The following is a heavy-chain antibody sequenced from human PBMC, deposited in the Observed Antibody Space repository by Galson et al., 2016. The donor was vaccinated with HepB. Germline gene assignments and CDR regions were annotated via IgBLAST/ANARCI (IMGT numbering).Heavy chain of an antibody. CDR1: GYSFTNFH. CDR2: VNPKSGNT. J-gene: IGHJ4*02. Sequence: SVKVSCKASGYSFTNFHINWIRRGPGQGLEWMGWVNPKSGNTALAQRFQGRLTMTTDPPTATASMELSGLTSDDTAIYYCARGLRQWLAQLDYWGQGSLVTVSS. D-gene: IGHD6-19*01. CDR3: ARGLRQWLAQLDY. V-gene: IGHV1-8*02.